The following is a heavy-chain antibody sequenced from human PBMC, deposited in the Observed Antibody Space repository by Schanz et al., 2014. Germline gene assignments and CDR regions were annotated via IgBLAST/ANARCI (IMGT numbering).Heavy chain of an antibody. Sequence: VQLVESGGGLIQPGGSLRLSCAVSGFPVNTNYMSWVRQAPGKGLEWIAYISSGGTTIYYADSVKGRFTISRDNAKNSLYLQMTGLRAEDTAVYYCAAHETLSTTACYPSWGQGTLVAVSS. CDR1: GFPVNTNY. CDR2: ISSGGTTI. V-gene: IGHV3-11*01. D-gene: IGHD2-2*01. J-gene: IGHJ4*02. CDR3: AAHETLSTTACYPS.